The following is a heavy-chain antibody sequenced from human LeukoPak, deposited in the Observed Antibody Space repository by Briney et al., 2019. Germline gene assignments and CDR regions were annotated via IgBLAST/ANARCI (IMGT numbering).Heavy chain of an antibody. Sequence: GGSLRLSCAASGFTFSSYGMHWVRQAPGKGLEWVAVISYDGSNKYYADSVKGRFAISRDNSKNTLYLQMNSLSAEDTAVYYCAKDDNLSRYSYGYGELENDFDYWGQGTLVTVSS. V-gene: IGHV3-30*18. CDR1: GFTFSSYG. D-gene: IGHD5-18*01. J-gene: IGHJ4*02. CDR3: AKDDNLSRYSYGYGELENDFDY. CDR2: ISYDGSNK.